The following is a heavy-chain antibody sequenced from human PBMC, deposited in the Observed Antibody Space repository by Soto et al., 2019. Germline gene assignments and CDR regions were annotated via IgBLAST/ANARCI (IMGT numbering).Heavy chain of an antibody. CDR3: ARDNTVRWSYYYYYMDV. V-gene: IGHV3-21*01. J-gene: IGHJ6*03. CDR2: ISSSSSYI. Sequence: EVQLVESGGGLVKPGGSLRLSCAASGFTFSSYSMNWVRQAPGKGLEWVSSISSSSSYIYYADSVKGRFTISRDNAKNSLDLQMNSLRAEDTAVYYCARDNTVRWSYYYYYMDVWGKGTTVTVSS. D-gene: IGHD4-4*01. CDR1: GFTFSSYS.